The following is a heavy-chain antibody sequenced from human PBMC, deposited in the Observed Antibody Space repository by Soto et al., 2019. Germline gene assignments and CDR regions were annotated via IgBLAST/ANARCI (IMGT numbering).Heavy chain of an antibody. V-gene: IGHV3-30*18. CDR3: AKDRAVRRVSPMDS. CDR2: ISYDGSNE. J-gene: IGHJ4*02. CDR1: GYNFRSYA. D-gene: IGHD3-10*01. Sequence: QVQLAESGGGVVQPGRSLRLSCVGSGYNFRSYAMHWVRQGPGKGLQWVAVISYDGSNEYYAESVKGRFTISRDNSKNTLYLQMNGLRLEDTALYYCAKDRAVRRVSPMDSWGQGTLVTVSS.